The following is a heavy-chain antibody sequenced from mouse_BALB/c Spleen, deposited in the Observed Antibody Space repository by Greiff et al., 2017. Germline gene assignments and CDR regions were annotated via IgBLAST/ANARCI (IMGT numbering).Heavy chain of an antibody. D-gene: IGHD2-3*01. Sequence: EVQRVESGGGLVQPGGSLKLSCAASGFTFSSYGMSWVRQTPDKRLELVATINSNGGSTYYPDSVKGRFTISRDNAKNTLYLQMSSLKTEDTAMYYCARDGYYALYAMDYWGQGTSVTVSS. CDR1: GFTFSSYG. V-gene: IGHV5-6-3*01. CDR2: INSNGGST. J-gene: IGHJ4*01. CDR3: ARDGYYALYAMDY.